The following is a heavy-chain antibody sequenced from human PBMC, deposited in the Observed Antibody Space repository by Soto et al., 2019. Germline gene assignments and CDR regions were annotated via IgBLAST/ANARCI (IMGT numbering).Heavy chain of an antibody. Sequence: SQTLSLTCVISGDSVSSNSAAWNWIRQSPSRGLEWLGRTYYRSKWYNDYAVSVKSRITINPDTSKNQFSLQLNSVTPEDTAVYYCAKTGYCSGGSCYVLYYYYYMDVWGKGTTVTVSS. J-gene: IGHJ6*03. CDR2: TYYRSKWYN. V-gene: IGHV6-1*01. D-gene: IGHD2-15*01. CDR3: AKTGYCSGGSCYVLYYYYYMDV. CDR1: GDSVSSNSAA.